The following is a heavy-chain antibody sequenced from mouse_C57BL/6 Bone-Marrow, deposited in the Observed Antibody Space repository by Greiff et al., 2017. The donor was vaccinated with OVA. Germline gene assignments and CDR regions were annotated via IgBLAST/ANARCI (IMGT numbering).Heavy chain of an antibody. CDR3: AIGIYYYGSSYLYFDY. CDR2: ISSGSSTI. J-gene: IGHJ2*01. CDR1: GFTFSDYG. D-gene: IGHD1-1*01. V-gene: IGHV5-17*01. Sequence: EVMLVESGGGLVKPGGSLKLSCAASGFTFSDYGMHWVRQAPEKGLEWVAYISSGSSTIYYADTVKGRFTISRDNAKNTLFLQMTSLRSEDTAMYYCAIGIYYYGSSYLYFDYWGQGTTLTVSS.